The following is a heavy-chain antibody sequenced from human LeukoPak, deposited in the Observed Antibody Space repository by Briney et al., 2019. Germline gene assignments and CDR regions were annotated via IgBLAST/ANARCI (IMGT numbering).Heavy chain of an antibody. CDR2: IYYSGST. CDR3: ANSPREAPSDIGGYYSRPWYFDL. CDR1: GYSISSGYY. D-gene: IGHD2-21*01. Sequence: SETLSLTCTVSGYSISSGYYWGWIRQPPGKGLEWIAYIYYSGSTNYNPSLKSRVTVSLDTSKNQFSLRLTSVSAADTAVYYCANSPREAPSDIGGYYSRPWYFDLWGRGTLVTVSS. J-gene: IGHJ2*01. V-gene: IGHV4-61*01.